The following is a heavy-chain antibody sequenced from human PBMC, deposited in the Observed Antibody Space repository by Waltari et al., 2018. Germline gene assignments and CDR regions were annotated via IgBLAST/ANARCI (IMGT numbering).Heavy chain of an antibody. CDR2: IYYSGST. CDR3: ARGTPPPIAVAGTRGGWFDP. D-gene: IGHD6-19*01. Sequence: PSETLSLTCTVSGGSISSYYWSWIRQPPGKGLEWIGYIYYSGSTNYNPSLKSRVTISVDTSKNQFSLKLSSVTAADTAVYYCARGTPPPIAVAGTRGGWFDPWGQGTLVTVSS. CDR1: GGSISSYY. J-gene: IGHJ5*02. V-gene: IGHV4-59*01.